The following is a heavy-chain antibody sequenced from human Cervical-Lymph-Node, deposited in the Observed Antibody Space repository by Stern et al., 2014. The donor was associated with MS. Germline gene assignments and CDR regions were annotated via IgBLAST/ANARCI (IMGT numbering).Heavy chain of an antibody. Sequence: EVQLVESGGGVIQPGGSLRLSCTASGFTVSRDYMTWVRQAPGTGLEWVSLRTNVGSTFYTDSVKGRFNISRDDSKNTVYLHMTSLRAEDTAMYYCARDTSSPERSDWWGQGTLVTVSS. CDR1: GFTVSRDY. J-gene: IGHJ4*02. D-gene: IGHD1-1*01. CDR2: RTNVGST. V-gene: IGHV3-53*01. CDR3: ARDTSSPERSDW.